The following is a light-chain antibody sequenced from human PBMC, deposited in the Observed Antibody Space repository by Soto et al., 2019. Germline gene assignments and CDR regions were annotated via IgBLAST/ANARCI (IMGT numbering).Light chain of an antibody. CDR2: DAS. Sequence: EIVLTQSPATLSLSPGERPNLSCRASQSVTTYLAWYQQKPGQAPRLLIYDASDRATGIPARFSGSGSGTEFTLTISSLKSEDFELYYCQQYNDWPLTFGQGTKVDI. V-gene: IGKV3-11*01. CDR1: QSVTTY. CDR3: QQYNDWPLT. J-gene: IGKJ1*01.